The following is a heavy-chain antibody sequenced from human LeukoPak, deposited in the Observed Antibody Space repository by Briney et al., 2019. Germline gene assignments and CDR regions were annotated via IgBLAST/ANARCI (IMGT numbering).Heavy chain of an antibody. D-gene: IGHD3-10*01. CDR3: AREVITMVRGGRTFDP. J-gene: IGHJ5*02. V-gene: IGHV3-30*04. CDR1: GFTFSSYA. Sequence: GGSLRLSCAASGFTFSSYAMSWVRQAPGKGLEWVAVISYDGSNKYCADSVKGRFTISRDNSKNTLYLQMNSLRTEDTAVYYCAREVITMVRGGRTFDPWGQGTLVTVSS. CDR2: ISYDGSNK.